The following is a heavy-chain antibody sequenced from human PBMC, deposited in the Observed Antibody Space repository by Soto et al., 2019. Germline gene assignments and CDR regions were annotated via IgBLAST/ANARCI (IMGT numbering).Heavy chain of an antibody. CDR2: IRSKAYGGTT. CDR3: ARGLIIKSSHSALDV. CDR1: GFTFSDYS. Sequence: PGGSLRLSCTTSGFTFSDYSMSWYRQAPGKGLEWLGFIRSKAYGGTTQYAASVTGRFTISRDDSKSIAHLQMGSLKMEDTAVYYCARGLIIKSSHSALDVWGQGTTLTISS. J-gene: IGHJ6*02. D-gene: IGHD2-15*01. V-gene: IGHV3-49*03.